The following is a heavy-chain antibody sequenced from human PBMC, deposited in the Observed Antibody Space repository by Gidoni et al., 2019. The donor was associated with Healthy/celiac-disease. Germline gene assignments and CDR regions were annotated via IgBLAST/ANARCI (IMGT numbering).Heavy chain of an antibody. V-gene: IGHV1-2*02. CDR1: GYTFTGYY. D-gene: IGHD1-26*01. Sequence: QVQLVQSGAEVKKPGASVKVSCKASGYTFTGYYMHGVRQAPGQGLEWMGWINPNSGGTNYAQKFQGRVTMTRDTSISTAYMELSRLRSDDTAVYYCASLVGELLRGRYFDYWGQGTLVTVSS. J-gene: IGHJ4*02. CDR3: ASLVGELLRGRYFDY. CDR2: INPNSGGT.